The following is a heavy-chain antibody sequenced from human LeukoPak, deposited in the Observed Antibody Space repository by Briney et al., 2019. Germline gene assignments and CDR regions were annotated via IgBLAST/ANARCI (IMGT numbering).Heavy chain of an antibody. CDR2: IYTSGST. CDR3: ARDSSVYVDTAMVYRFDY. V-gene: IGHV4-4*07. Sequence: SETLSLTCTVSGGSISSYYWSWIRQPAGKGLEWIGRIYTSGSTNYNPSLKSRVTMSVDTSKNQFSLKLGSVTAADTAVYYCARDSSVYVDTAMVYRFDYWGQGTLVTVSS. CDR1: GGSISSYY. J-gene: IGHJ4*02. D-gene: IGHD5-18*01.